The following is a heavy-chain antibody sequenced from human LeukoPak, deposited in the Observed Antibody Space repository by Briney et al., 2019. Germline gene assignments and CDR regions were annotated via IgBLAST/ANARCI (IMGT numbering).Heavy chain of an antibody. CDR2: IKSKTDGGTT. CDR1: GFTFSNAW. Sequence: GGSPRLSCAASGFTFSNAWMSWVRQAPGKGLEWVGRIKSKTDGGTTDYAAPVKGRFTISRDDSKNTLYLQMNSLKTEDTAVYYCTTDPMEARLDYWGQGTLVTVSS. J-gene: IGHJ4*02. D-gene: IGHD3-3*01. CDR3: TTDPMEARLDY. V-gene: IGHV3-15*01.